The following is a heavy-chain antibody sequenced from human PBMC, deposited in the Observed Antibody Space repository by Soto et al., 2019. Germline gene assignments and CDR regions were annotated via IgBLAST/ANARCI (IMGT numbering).Heavy chain of an antibody. D-gene: IGHD6-19*01. V-gene: IGHV3-30-3*01. Sequence: PGGSLRLSCAASGFTFSTYAIHWVRQAPGKGLEWAAFISYDGNNKNYADSVKGRFTISXXXSXXTXXLXXNXLTAEDTAVYYCARSYKSGWYYFDYWGQGTLVTVS. CDR1: GFTFSTYA. CDR3: ARSYKSGWYYFDY. CDR2: ISYDGNNK. J-gene: IGHJ4*02.